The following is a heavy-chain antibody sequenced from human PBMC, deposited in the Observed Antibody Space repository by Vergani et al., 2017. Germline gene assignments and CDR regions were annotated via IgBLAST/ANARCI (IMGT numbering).Heavy chain of an antibody. Sequence: EVQLVESGGGLVKPGGSLRLSCAASGFTFSSYSMNWVRQAPGKGLEWVSSISSSSSHIYYADSVKGRFTISRDNAKNSLYLQMNSLRAEDTAVYYCARWSLTVAAWGQGTLVTVSS. V-gene: IGHV3-21*01. CDR2: ISSSSSHI. J-gene: IGHJ5*02. CDR3: ARWSLTVAA. D-gene: IGHD3-3*01. CDR1: GFTFSSYS.